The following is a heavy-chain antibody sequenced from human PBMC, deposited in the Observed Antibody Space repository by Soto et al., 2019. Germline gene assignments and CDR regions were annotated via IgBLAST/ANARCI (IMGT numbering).Heavy chain of an antibody. CDR1: GGSISSGDYF. Sequence: QVQLQESGPGLVKPSQTLSLTCTVSGGSISSGDYFWSWIRQYQGKGLEWIGYIYYSGSTYYNPSLKTRVTISLDTSKRQFSLKLSSMTAADTAVYYCARGRALYSNYDSWGQGTLVTVSS. CDR2: IYYSGST. CDR3: ARGRALYSNYDS. D-gene: IGHD4-4*01. J-gene: IGHJ5*01. V-gene: IGHV4-31*03.